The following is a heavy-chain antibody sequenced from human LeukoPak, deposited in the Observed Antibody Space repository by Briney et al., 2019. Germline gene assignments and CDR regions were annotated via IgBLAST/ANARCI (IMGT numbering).Heavy chain of an antibody. J-gene: IGHJ4*02. CDR3: AKAGFGYYDSSGYYHY. CDR1: GFTFSSYA. D-gene: IGHD3-22*01. V-gene: IGHV3-23*01. CDR2: ISSSGGST. Sequence: GGSLRLSCAASGFTFSSYAMTWVRQAPGKGLEWVSVISSSGGSTYYADSVKGRFTISRDNSKSTLYLRMNSLRAEDTAVYYCAKAGFGYYDSSGYYHYWGQGTLVTVSS.